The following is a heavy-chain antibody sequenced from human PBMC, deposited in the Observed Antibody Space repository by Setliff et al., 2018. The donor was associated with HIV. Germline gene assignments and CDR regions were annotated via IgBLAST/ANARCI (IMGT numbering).Heavy chain of an antibody. CDR1: GYTFTSYG. V-gene: IGHV1-18*01. D-gene: IGHD5-18*01. CDR3: ARDAGYSYGPTSRNFDQ. J-gene: IGHJ4*02. CDR2: ISAYNGNT. Sequence: ASVKVSCKASGYTFTSYGISWMRQAPGQGLEWMGWISAYNGNTNYAQKVQGRVTMTTATSTSTAYMEVRSLRSDDTAVYYCARDAGYSYGPTSRNFDQWGQGTLVTVSS.